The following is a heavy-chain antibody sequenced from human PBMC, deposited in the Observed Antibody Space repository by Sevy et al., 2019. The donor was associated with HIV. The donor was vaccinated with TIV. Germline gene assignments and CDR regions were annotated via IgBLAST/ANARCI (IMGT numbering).Heavy chain of an antibody. V-gene: IGHV3-23*01. CDR1: GFALRSYT. CDR3: AKDHRPGYSSGWYVWFDP. Sequence: GGSLRLSCGVSGFALRSYTMNWVRQAPGKGLEWVSAISGSGGSTYYADSVKGRFTISRDNSKNTLYLQMNSLRAEDTAVYYCAKDHRPGYSSGWYVWFDPWGQGTLVTVSS. J-gene: IGHJ5*02. D-gene: IGHD6-19*01. CDR2: ISGSGGST.